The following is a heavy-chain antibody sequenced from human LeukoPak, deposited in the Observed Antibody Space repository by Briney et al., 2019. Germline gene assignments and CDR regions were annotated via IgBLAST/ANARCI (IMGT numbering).Heavy chain of an antibody. CDR1: GFTVSSNY. J-gene: IGHJ4*02. D-gene: IGHD1-26*01. CDR2: IRYDGSNK. CDR3: AKDSGGSYDY. V-gene: IGHV3-30*02. Sequence: PGGSLRLSCAASGFTVSSNYMSWVRQAPGKGLEWVAFIRYDGSNKYYADSVKGRFTISRDNSKNTLYLQMNSLRAEDTAVYYCAKDSGGSYDYWGQGTLVTVSS.